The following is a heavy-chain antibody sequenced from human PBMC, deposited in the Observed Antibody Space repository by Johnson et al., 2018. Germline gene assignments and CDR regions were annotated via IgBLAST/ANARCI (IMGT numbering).Heavy chain of an antibody. CDR2: INHSGST. CDR1: AGSFRGYY. J-gene: IGHJ6*02. Sequence: QVQLQQWGAGLLKPSETLSLNCAVYAGSFRGYYWSWIRQPPGKGLEWIGEINHSGSTNYNPSIKSRVTISVDTSKNHFSLKLNSVTAADTAVYYGAGGSGYDYYYNYYSMDVWGQGTTVTVSS. D-gene: IGHD5-12*01. CDR3: AGGSGYDYYYNYYSMDV. V-gene: IGHV4-34*01.